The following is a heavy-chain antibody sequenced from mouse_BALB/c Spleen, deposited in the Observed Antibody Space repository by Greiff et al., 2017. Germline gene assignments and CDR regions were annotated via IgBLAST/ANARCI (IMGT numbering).Heavy chain of an antibody. J-gene: IGHJ4*01. CDR3: ARKEAYDGYYRDAMDY. Sequence: QVQLQQSGPGLVQPSQSLSITCTVSGFSLTSYGVHWVRQSPGKGLEWLGVIWSGGSTDYNAAFISRLSISKDNSKSQVFFKMNSLQADDTAIYYCARKEAYDGYYRDAMDYWGQGTSVTVSS. D-gene: IGHD2-3*01. CDR1: GFSLTSYG. CDR2: IWSGGST. V-gene: IGHV2-4-1*01.